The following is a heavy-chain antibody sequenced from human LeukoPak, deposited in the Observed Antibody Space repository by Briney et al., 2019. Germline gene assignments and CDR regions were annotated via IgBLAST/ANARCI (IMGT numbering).Heavy chain of an antibody. V-gene: IGHV1-69*13. J-gene: IGHJ4*02. D-gene: IGHD1-26*01. CDR2: IIPIFGTA. Sequence: SVKVSCKASGGTFSSYAISWVRQAPGQGLEWMGGIIPIFGTANYAQKFQGRVTITADESTSTAYMELSSLRSEDTAVYYCARSYSGSYRSDYWGQGTLVAVSS. CDR3: ARSYSGSYRSDY. CDR1: GGTFSSYA.